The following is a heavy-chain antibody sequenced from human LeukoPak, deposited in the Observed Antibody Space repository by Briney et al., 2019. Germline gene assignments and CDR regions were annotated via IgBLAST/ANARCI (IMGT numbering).Heavy chain of an antibody. CDR2: ISYDGSNK. Sequence: GGSLRLSCAASGFTFGSYAMHWVRQAPGKGLEWVAVISYDGSNKYYADSVKGRFTISRDNSKNTLYLQMNSLRAEDTAVYYCARSRKNDCTSTSCYTDYWGQGALVTVSS. D-gene: IGHD2-2*02. CDR1: GFTFGSYA. J-gene: IGHJ4*02. CDR3: ARSRKNDCTSTSCYTDY. V-gene: IGHV3-30-3*01.